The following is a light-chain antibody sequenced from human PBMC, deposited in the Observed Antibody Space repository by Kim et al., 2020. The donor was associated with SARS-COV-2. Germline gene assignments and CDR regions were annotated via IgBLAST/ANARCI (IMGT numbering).Light chain of an antibody. Sequence: QSALTQPASVSGSPGQSITISCSGTSSDVGGYNYVSWYQQHPGQAPKLMIYDVNKRPSGVSNRFSGSKSGNTASLTISGLQAEDEADYYCSSYTVINTRVFGTGTKVTVL. V-gene: IGLV2-14*03. CDR2: DVN. CDR3: SSYTVINTRV. J-gene: IGLJ1*01. CDR1: SSDVGGYNY.